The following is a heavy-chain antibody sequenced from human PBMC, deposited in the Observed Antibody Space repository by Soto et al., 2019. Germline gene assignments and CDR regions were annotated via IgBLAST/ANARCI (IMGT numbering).Heavy chain of an antibody. CDR3: AKDAGDVRDWDCRGGSCSPDGMDV. Sequence: VPLLESGGGLAQPGGSLTLSCVASGFTFSDYALRWVRQAPGQGLEWVSTITGGGACPYSADSVEGRFTISRDNSKNTLYLQMKSLRAEEMAVYYCAKDAGDVRDWDCRGGSCSPDGMDVWGQGTTGTGAS. CDR1: GFTFSDYA. V-gene: IGHV3-23*01. CDR2: ITGGGACP. D-gene: IGHD2-15*01. J-gene: IGHJ6*02.